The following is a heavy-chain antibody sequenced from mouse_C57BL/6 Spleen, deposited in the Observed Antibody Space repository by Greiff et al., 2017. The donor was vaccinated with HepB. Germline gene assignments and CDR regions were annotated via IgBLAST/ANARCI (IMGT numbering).Heavy chain of an antibody. CDR3: ARSGTDPAWFAY. V-gene: IGHV3-6*01. J-gene: IGHJ3*01. CDR2: ISYDGSN. CDR1: GYSITSGYY. D-gene: IGHD3-3*01. Sequence: EVQLVESGPGLVKPSQSLSLTCSVTGYSITSGYYWNWIRQFPGNKLEWMGYISYDGSNNYNPSLKNRISITRDTSKNQFFLKLNSVTTEDTATYYCARSGTDPAWFAYWGQGTLVTVSA.